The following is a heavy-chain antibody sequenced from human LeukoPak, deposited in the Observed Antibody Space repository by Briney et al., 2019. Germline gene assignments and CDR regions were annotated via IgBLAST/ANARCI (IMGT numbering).Heavy chain of an antibody. CDR2: IRSKANSYAT. V-gene: IGHV3-73*01. J-gene: IGHJ6*03. CDR1: GFTFSGSF. D-gene: IGHD2-21*01. Sequence: TGGSLKLSCAASGFTFSGSFMDWVRQASGKGLEWVGRIRSKANSYATTYAASVKDRFIISRDDSKNTAYLQMNSLKTEDTAVYYCIPVVIGSFYMGVWGKGTTVTVSS. CDR3: IPVVIGSFYMGV.